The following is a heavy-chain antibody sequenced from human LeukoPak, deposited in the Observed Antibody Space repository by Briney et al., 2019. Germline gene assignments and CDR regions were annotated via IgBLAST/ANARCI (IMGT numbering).Heavy chain of an antibody. V-gene: IGHV3-21*01. CDR3: ARDWDVVVPAAVVFDY. CDR2: ISSSSSYM. CDR1: GFTFSSYS. Sequence: GGSLRLSCAASGFTFSSYSMNWVRQAPGKGLEWVSSISSSSSYMYYADSVKGRFTISRDNAKNSLYLQMNSLRAEDTAVYYCARDWDVVVPAAVVFDYWGQGTLVTVSS. D-gene: IGHD2-2*01. J-gene: IGHJ4*02.